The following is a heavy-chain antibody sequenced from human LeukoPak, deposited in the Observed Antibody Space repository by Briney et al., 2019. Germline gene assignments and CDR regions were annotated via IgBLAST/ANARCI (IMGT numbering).Heavy chain of an antibody. J-gene: IGHJ4*02. CDR2: IYTSGTT. V-gene: IGHV4-4*07. CDR1: GDSISSYY. CDR3: ATGGREYGSGSYYKGGYDYLFDH. D-gene: IGHD3-10*01. Sequence: SETLSLTCSVSGDSISSYYWNWIRQPAGKGLEWIGLIYTSGTTNYNPSLKSRVTMSLDTPKNQFSLKLTSATAADTAVYYCATGGREYGSGSYYKGGYDYLFDHWGQGILVTVSS.